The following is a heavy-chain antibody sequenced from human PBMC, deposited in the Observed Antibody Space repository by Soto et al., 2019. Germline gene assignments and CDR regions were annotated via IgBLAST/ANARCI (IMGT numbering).Heavy chain of an antibody. CDR2: IIPIFGTA. J-gene: IGHJ3*02. D-gene: IGHD3-22*01. Sequence: GASVKVSCKASGGTFSSYAISWVRQAPGQGLEWMGGIIPIFGTANYAQKFQGRVTITADKSTSTAYMELSSLRSEDTAVYYCAAYYYDSSGYWGWAFDIWGQGXMVTV. CDR1: GGTFSSYA. V-gene: IGHV1-69*06. CDR3: AAYYYDSSGYWGWAFDI.